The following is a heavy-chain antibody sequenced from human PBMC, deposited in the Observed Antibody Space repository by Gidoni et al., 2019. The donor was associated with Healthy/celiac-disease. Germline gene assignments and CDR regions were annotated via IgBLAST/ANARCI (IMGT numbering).Heavy chain of an antibody. D-gene: IGHD3-22*01. J-gene: IGHJ5*02. CDR1: GGSISSSSYY. V-gene: IGHV4-39*01. CDR3: ARLRYYYDSSEGWFDP. CDR2: IYYSGST. Sequence: QLQLQESGPGLVKPSETLSLTCTVSGGSISSSSYYWGWIRQPPGKGLEWIGRIYYSGSTYYNPSLKSRVTISVDTSKNQFSLKLSSVTAADTAVYYCARLRYYYDSSEGWFDPWGQGTLVTVSS.